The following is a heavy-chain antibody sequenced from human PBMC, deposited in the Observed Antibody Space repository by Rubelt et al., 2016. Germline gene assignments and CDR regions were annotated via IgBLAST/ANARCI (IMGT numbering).Heavy chain of an antibody. D-gene: IGHD3-16*01. Sequence: QVQLQESGPGLVKPSETLSLTCTVSGGSISSYYWSWIRQPPGKGLEWIGYIYYSGSTNYNPSLKSRGTIAVYTSKNQFSLKLSSVTAADTAVYYCARDRLPYDYWGQGTLVTVSS. CDR1: GGSISSYY. CDR2: IYYSGST. CDR3: ARDRLPYDY. J-gene: IGHJ4*02. V-gene: IGHV4-59*01.